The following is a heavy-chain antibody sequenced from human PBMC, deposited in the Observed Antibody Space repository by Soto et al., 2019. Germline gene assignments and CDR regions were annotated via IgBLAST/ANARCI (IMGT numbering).Heavy chain of an antibody. CDR2: IYPGDSET. D-gene: IGHD6-19*01. CDR1: GYNFASYW. J-gene: IGHJ4*01. V-gene: IGHV5-51*01. CDR3: ARRGSVWSLFEY. Sequence: EVQVVQSGAEVKKPGESLKISCKGSGYNFASYWIGWVRQMPGKDLEWMGIIYPGDSETRYSPSFQGQVIFSADKSISTAYLQWSSLRASDTAMYYCARRGSVWSLFEYWGHGTLVTVSS.